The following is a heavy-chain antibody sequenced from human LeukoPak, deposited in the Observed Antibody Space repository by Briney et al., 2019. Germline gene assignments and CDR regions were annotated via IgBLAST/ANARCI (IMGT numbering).Heavy chain of an antibody. CDR1: GFTFTIYS. D-gene: IGHD3-10*01. J-gene: IGHJ6*03. CDR3: ARVPGGSITMVRGGDYMDV. CDR2: ISSSSSYI. Sequence: GRSLTLSCAPSGFTFTIYSINWVRQAPGKGLEWVSSISSSSSYIYYADSVKGRFTISRDNAKNSLYLQMNSLRAEDTAVYYCARVPGGSITMVRGGDYMDVWGKGNTVTVSS. V-gene: IGHV3-21*01.